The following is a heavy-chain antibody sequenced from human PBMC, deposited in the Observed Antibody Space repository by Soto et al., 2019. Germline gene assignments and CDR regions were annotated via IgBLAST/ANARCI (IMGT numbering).Heavy chain of an antibody. Sequence: ASVKVSCKVSGYTLTELSMHWVRQAPGKGLEWMGGFDPEDGETIYAQKFQGRVTISVDTSKNQFSLKLTSVTAADTAVYYCARVSWDSSSSEVGWFDPWGQGTLVTVSS. V-gene: IGHV1-24*01. D-gene: IGHD3-22*01. CDR2: FDPEDGET. J-gene: IGHJ5*02. CDR1: GYTLTELS. CDR3: ARVSWDSSSSEVGWFDP.